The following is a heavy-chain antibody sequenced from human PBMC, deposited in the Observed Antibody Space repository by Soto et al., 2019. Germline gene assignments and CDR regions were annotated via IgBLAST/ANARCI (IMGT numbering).Heavy chain of an antibody. D-gene: IGHD2-21*02. J-gene: IGHJ5*02. CDR3: ARERHRVTAKYNWFDP. Sequence: GGSLRLSCAASGFTFSSYSMNWVRQAPGKGLEWVSSISSSSSYIYYADSVKGRFTISRDNAKNSLYLQMNSLRAEDTAVYYCARERHRVTAKYNWFDPWGQGTLVTVSS. CDR2: ISSSSSYI. CDR1: GFTFSSYS. V-gene: IGHV3-21*01.